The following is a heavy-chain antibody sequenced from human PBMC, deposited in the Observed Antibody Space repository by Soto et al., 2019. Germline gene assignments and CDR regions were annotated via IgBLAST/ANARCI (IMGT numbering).Heavy chain of an antibody. D-gene: IGHD3-22*01. CDR1: GGSISSGGYY. CDR2: IYYSGST. CDR3: ARDRYRHYDSSGYAFDI. J-gene: IGHJ3*02. Sequence: QVQLQESGPGLVKPSQTLSLTCTVSGGSISSGGYYWSWIRQHPGKGLEWIGYIYYSGSTYYNPSLKSRATISVDTSKNQFSLKLSSVTAADTAVYYCARDRYRHYDSSGYAFDIWGQGTMVTVSS. V-gene: IGHV4-31*03.